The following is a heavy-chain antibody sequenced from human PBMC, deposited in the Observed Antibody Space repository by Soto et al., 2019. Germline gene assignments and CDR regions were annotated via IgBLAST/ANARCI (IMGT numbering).Heavy chain of an antibody. CDR2: INRSGSI. CDR3: TRDDVHCRGGSCSGIPMPM. Sequence: EVQLVESGGGLVQPGGSLRLSCAVSGFTVSSKYMSWVRQAPGKGLEWVSLINRSGSISYSESVKGRFTIPRDNSENTRYLKMSSLGVEDTGVYYVTRDDVHCRGGSCSGIPMPMWGKGHTVTVSS. J-gene: IGHJ6*01. CDR1: GFTVSSKY. V-gene: IGHV3-66*01. D-gene: IGHD2-15*01.